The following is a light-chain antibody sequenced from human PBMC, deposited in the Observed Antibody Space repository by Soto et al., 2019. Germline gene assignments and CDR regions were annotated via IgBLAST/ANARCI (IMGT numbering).Light chain of an antibody. CDR1: QGIGVY. Sequence: DIQMTQSPSSLSASLGDRVTITCRASQGIGVYLAWFQQKPGKVPKLLIYAASTLQSGVPSRFSGSGSGTDFTLIISSLQPVDFATYYCQKYNCAPLTFGGGTKVEIK. V-gene: IGKV1-27*01. J-gene: IGKJ4*01. CDR3: QKYNCAPLT. CDR2: AAS.